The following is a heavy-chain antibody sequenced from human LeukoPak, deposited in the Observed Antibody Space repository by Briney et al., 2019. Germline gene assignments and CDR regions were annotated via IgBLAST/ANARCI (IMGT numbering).Heavy chain of an antibody. CDR3: ARWRSSWHPDY. Sequence: GESLKISCKGSGYRFTSYWIGWVRQMPGKGLEWMGIIYPGDSNTRYSPSFQGQVTFSADRSTSTAYLQWSSLKASDSAMYYCARWRSSWHPDYWGQGTLVTVSS. V-gene: IGHV5-51*01. J-gene: IGHJ4*02. CDR1: GYRFTSYW. D-gene: IGHD6-13*01. CDR2: IYPGDSNT.